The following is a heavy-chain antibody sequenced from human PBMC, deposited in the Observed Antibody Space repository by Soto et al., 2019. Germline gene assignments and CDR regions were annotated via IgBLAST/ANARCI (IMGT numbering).Heavy chain of an antibody. CDR3: ARDGVAAAGTKPNRLCYGMDV. J-gene: IGHJ6*02. V-gene: IGHV3-33*01. CDR2: IWYDGSNK. CDR1: GFTFSSYG. Sequence: QVQLVESGGGVVQPGRSLRLSCAASGFTFSSYGMHCVRQAPGKGLEWVAVIWYDGSNKYYADSVKGRFTISRDNSKNTMYLQMNGLRAEDTAVYYCARDGVAAAGTKPNRLCYGMDVWGQGTTVTVSS. D-gene: IGHD6-13*01.